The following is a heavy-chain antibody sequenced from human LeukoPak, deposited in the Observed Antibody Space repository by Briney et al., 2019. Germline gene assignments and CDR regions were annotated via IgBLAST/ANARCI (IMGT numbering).Heavy chain of an antibody. CDR3: ARVGSGWHTPYYFDY. CDR2: ISYDGSNK. Sequence: GRSLRLSCAASGFTFSSYAMHWVRQAPGKGLEWVAVISYDGSNKYYADSVKGRFTISRDNSKNTLYLQMNSLRAEDTAVYYCARVGSGWHTPYYFDYWGQGTLVTVSS. CDR1: GFTFSSYA. V-gene: IGHV3-30-3*01. J-gene: IGHJ4*02. D-gene: IGHD6-19*01.